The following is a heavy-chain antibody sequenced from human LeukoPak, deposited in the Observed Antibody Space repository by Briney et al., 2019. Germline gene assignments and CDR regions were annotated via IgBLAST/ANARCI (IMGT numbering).Heavy chain of an antibody. CDR1: GFTGRSHY. D-gene: IGHD5-12*01. Sequence: GGAPGLSLGGPGFTGRSHYKRWGRPGPGEGGGGGSVFFRGGSTYYADSVKGRFTISRDNSKNTLYLQMNSLRAEDTAVYYCAKVRGRGYSGYVNDAFDIWGQGTMVTVSS. J-gene: IGHJ3*02. CDR2: FFRGGST. CDR3: AKVRGRGYSGYVNDAFDI. V-gene: IGHV3-53*01.